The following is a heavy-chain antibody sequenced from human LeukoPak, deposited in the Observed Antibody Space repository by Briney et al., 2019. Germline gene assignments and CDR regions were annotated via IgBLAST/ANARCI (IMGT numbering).Heavy chain of an antibody. CDR1: GYTFTSYA. CDR3: ARAYDDFWSHNWFDP. Sequence: GASVKVSCKASGYTFTSYAKHWVRQAPGQRLEWMGWINAGNGNTKYSQKFQGRVTITRDTSASTAYMELSSLRSEDTAVYYCARAYDDFWSHNWFDPWGQGTLVTVSS. J-gene: IGHJ5*02. D-gene: IGHD3-3*01. CDR2: INAGNGNT. V-gene: IGHV1-3*01.